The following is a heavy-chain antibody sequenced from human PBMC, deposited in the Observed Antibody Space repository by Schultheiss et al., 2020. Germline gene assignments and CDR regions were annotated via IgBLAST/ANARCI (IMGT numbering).Heavy chain of an antibody. V-gene: IGHV1-2*02. D-gene: IGHD4-17*01. CDR3: AREGHYYGDFDY. CDR1: GYTFTGYY. CDR2: INPNSGGT. Sequence: ASLKVSCKASGYTFTGYYMNWVRQAPGQGLEWMGWINPNSGGTNYAQKFQGRVTMTRDTSISTAYMELSRLRSDDTAVYYCAREGHYYGDFDYWGQGTLVTVSS. J-gene: IGHJ4*02.